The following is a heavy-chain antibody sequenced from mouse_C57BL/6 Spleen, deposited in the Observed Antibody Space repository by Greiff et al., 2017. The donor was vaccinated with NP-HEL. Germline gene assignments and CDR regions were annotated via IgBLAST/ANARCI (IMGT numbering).Heavy chain of an antibody. CDR3: ARTGSSSDWYFDV. J-gene: IGHJ1*03. CDR2: IWTGGGT. V-gene: IGHV2-9-1*01. CDR1: GFSLTSYA. Sequence: VKLVESGPGLVEPSQSLSITCTVSGFSLTSYAISWVRQPPGKGLEWLGVIWTGGGTNYNSALKSRLSICKDNSKSKVFLKINTPQTDDTGRYYWARTGSSSDWYFDVWGTGTTVTVSS. D-gene: IGHD1-1*01.